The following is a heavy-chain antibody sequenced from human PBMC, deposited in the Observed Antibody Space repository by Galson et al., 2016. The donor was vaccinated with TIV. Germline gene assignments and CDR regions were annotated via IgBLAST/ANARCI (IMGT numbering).Heavy chain of an antibody. D-gene: IGHD3-22*01. CDR3: AEASKYESSGYYRDVFDI. J-gene: IGHJ3*02. CDR1: GIIFNSYA. CDR2: IIPMFGTA. V-gene: IGHV1-69*06. Sequence: SVKVSCKASGIIFNSYAISWVRQAPGQGLEWMGGIIPMFGTANYARNFQGRVTITADKSTSTAYTELSSLRSEDTAVYYCAEASKYESSGYYRDVFDIWSQGTTVTVSS.